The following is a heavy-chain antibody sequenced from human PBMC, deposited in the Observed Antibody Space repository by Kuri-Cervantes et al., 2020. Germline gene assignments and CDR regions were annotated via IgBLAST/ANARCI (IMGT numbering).Heavy chain of an antibody. CDR2: ISWNSGSI. CDR3: ARGFSGKDAFDI. D-gene: IGHD3-3*01. V-gene: IGHV3-9*01. J-gene: IGHJ3*02. CDR1: GFTFDDYA. Sequence: GGSLRLSCAASGFTFDDYAMHWVRQAPGKGLEWVSGISWNSGSIGYADSVKGRFTISRDNAKNSLYLQMNSLRAEDTAVYYCARGFSGKDAFDIWGQGTMVTVSS.